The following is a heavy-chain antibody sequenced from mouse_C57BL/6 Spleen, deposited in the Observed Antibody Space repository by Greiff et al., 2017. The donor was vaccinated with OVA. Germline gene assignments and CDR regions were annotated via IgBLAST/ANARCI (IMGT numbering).Heavy chain of an antibody. CDR3: AGGLSHGYFDV. J-gene: IGHJ1*03. V-gene: IGHV14-2*01. D-gene: IGHD2-2*01. CDR2: IDPEDGDT. Sequence: EVQLQQSGAELVKPGASVKLSCTASGFNIKDYYMHWVKQRPEQGLEWIGRIDPEDGDTNYAPKFQGKATITADTSSNTAYLQLSSLTSEDTAVDYCAGGLSHGYFDVWGTGTTVTVSS. CDR1: GFNIKDYY.